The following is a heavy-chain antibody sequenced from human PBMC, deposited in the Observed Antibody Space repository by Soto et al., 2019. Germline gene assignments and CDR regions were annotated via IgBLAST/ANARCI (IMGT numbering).Heavy chain of an antibody. CDR1: GGTFSSYT. D-gene: IGHD2-21*01. CDR2: INPISGGT. CDR3: ARDRHNSWFDP. V-gene: IGHV1-2*04. Sequence: ASVKVSCKASGGTFSSYTISWVRQAPGQGLEWMGWINPISGGTNYAQKFQGWVTITMDTSISTAYMELSRLRSDDTAVYYCARDRHNSWFDPWGQGTLVTVSS. J-gene: IGHJ5*02.